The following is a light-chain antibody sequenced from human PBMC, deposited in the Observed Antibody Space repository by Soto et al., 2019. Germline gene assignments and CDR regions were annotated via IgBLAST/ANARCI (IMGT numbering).Light chain of an antibody. J-gene: IGLJ3*02. CDR3: SSYTSSSTLV. Sequence: SALTQPASVSGSPGQSITISCTGTSSDISGYNYVSWYQQHPGKAPKLMIYDVLNRPSGVSNRFSGSKSGNTASLNISGLQADDEADYYCSSYTSSSTLVFGGGTKLTVL. V-gene: IGLV2-14*01. CDR2: DVL. CDR1: SSDISGYNY.